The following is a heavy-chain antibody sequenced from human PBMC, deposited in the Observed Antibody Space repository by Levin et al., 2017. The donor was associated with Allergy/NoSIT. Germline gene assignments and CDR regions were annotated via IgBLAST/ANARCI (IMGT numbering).Heavy chain of an antibody. CDR3: AKDQDWDFWSGYYRGP. Sequence: PGGSLRLSCAASGFTFSSYAMSWVRQAPGKGLEWVSAISGSGGSTYYADSVKGRFTISRDNSKNTLYLQMNSLRAEDTAVYYCAKDQDWDFWSGYYRGPWGQGTLVTVSS. J-gene: IGHJ5*02. CDR1: GFTFSSYA. CDR2: ISGSGGST. D-gene: IGHD3-3*01. V-gene: IGHV3-23*01.